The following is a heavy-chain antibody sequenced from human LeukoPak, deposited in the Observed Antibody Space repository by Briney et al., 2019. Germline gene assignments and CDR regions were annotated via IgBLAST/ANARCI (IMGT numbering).Heavy chain of an antibody. Sequence: SETLSLTCTVSGGSISSGSYYWSWIRQPAGKGLEWIGRIYTSGSTNYNPSLKSRVTMSVDKSKNQFSLKLSSVTAADTAVYYCARDRRYYDSSGYIRGFDYWGQGTLVTVSS. J-gene: IGHJ4*02. CDR2: IYTSGST. CDR3: ARDRRYYDSSGYIRGFDY. D-gene: IGHD3-22*01. CDR1: GGSISSGSYY. V-gene: IGHV4-61*02.